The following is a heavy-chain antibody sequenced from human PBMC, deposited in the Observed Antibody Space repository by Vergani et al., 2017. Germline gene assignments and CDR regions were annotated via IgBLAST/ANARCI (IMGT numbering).Heavy chain of an antibody. Sequence: QITLKESGPTLVKPTQTLPLTCTFSGFSLSTSGVGVGWIRQPPGKALEWLALIYWDDDKRYSTSLKSRLTITKDTSKNQVVLTMTNMDPVDTATYYCAHRPRSSGYGGAFDIWGQGTMVTVSS. CDR3: AHRPRSSGYGGAFDI. D-gene: IGHD6-13*01. J-gene: IGHJ3*02. V-gene: IGHV2-5*02. CDR2: IYWDDDK. CDR1: GFSLSTSGVG.